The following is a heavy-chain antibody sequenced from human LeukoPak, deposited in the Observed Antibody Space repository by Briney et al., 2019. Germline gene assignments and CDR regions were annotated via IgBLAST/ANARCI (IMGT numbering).Heavy chain of an antibody. V-gene: IGHV4-59*08. J-gene: IGHJ6*03. CDR1: GGSIGTYY. CDR2: IYVTGST. Sequence: SETLSLTCTVSGGSIGTYYWSWIRQSPGKGLEWIRYIYVTGSTRYNPYLQSRVTISVDTSRNQFFLKMSSVTAADTAVYYCARHIGGGIEDMDVWGKGTKVTVSS. D-gene: IGHD3-16*02. CDR3: ARHIGGGIEDMDV.